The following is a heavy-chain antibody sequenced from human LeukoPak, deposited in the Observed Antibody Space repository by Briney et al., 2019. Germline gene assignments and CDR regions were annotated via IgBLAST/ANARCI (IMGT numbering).Heavy chain of an antibody. J-gene: IGHJ4*02. Sequence: SETLSPTCAVYGGSFSGYYWSWIRQPPGKGLEWIGEINHSGSTNYNPSLRSRVTMSVDTSNNHFSLKLSSVTAADTAVYYCARHYSGDLYYFDYWGQGTLVTVSS. CDR2: INHSGST. CDR1: GGSFSGYY. CDR3: ARHYSGDLYYFDY. D-gene: IGHD4-17*01. V-gene: IGHV4-34*01.